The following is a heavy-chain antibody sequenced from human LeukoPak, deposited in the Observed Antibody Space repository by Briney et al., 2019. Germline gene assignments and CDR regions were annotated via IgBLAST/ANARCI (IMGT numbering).Heavy chain of an antibody. D-gene: IGHD7-27*01. CDR1: GGSISSYY. J-gene: IGHJ4*02. CDR2: IYYSGST. CDR3: ASEGETGIDY. V-gene: IGHV4-39*07. Sequence: PSETLSLTCTVSGGSISSYYWGWIRQPPGKGLEWIGSIYYSGSTYYNPSLKSRVTISVDTSKNQFSLKLSSVTAADTAVYYCASEGETGIDYWGQGTLVTVSS.